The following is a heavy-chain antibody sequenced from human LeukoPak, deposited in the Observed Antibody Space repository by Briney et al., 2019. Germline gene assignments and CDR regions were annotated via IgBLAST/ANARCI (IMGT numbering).Heavy chain of an antibody. D-gene: IGHD3-9*01. V-gene: IGHV4-59*11. J-gene: IGHJ4*02. CDR3: SGGRSSRYSDY. CDR1: GAAMTSHH. CDR2: IYHRANT. Sequence: PSETLSLTCIVSGAAMTSHHWNWIRQTPGKRLEWIGYIYHRANTNFITSYSSSLRSRVSMSVDMSKNHFSLSLISVTAADTAIYYCSGGRSSRYSDYWGQGALVTVFS.